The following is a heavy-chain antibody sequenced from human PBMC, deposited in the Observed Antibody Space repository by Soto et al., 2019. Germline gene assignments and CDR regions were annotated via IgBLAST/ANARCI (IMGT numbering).Heavy chain of an antibody. Sequence: SETLSLTCTVAGGSISSYYLSWIRQPPGKGLEWIGYIYYSGSTNYNPSLKSRVTISVDTSKNQFSLKLSSVTAADTAVYYCARQSRYCSGGSCYRDYYYYMDVWGKGTTVTVSS. J-gene: IGHJ6*03. CDR1: GGSISSYY. V-gene: IGHV4-59*08. CDR2: IYYSGST. D-gene: IGHD2-15*01. CDR3: ARQSRYCSGGSCYRDYYYYMDV.